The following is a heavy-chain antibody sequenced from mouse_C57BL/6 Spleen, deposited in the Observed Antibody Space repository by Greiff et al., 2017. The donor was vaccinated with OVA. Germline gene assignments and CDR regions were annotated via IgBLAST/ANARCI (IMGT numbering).Heavy chain of an antibody. D-gene: IGHD2-2*01. CDR2: INPGSGGT. J-gene: IGHJ4*01. CDR1: GYAFTNSL. CDR3: ERSGYGYGDYAMDY. Sequence: QVQLKESGAELVRPGTSVKVSCKASGYAFTNSLIEWVKQRPGQGLEWIGVINPGSGGTNYNEKFKGKATLTADKSSSTAYMQLSSLTSEDSAVYFCERSGYGYGDYAMDYWGQGTSVTVAS. V-gene: IGHV1-54*01.